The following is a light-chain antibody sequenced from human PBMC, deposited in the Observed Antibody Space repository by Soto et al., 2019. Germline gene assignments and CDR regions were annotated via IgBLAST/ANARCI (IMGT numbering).Light chain of an antibody. V-gene: IGKV2-30*01. Sequence: DVVMTQSPLSLPVTPGQPASISCRSSQSLEYSDGNTYLNWFHQRPGQSPRRLIYKVSYRDSGVPDRVSGSGSGTDFTLNISRVEAEDLGVYYCMQGTHWPPTFGQGTKVEIK. CDR2: KVS. J-gene: IGKJ1*01. CDR3: MQGTHWPPT. CDR1: QSLEYSDGNTY.